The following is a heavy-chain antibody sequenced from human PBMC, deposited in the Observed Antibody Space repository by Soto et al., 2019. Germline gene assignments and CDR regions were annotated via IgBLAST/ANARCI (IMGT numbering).Heavy chain of an antibody. Sequence: GASVKVSCKASGYTFTTYAMHWVRQAPGQRLEWMGWINPNSGGTNYAQKFQGWVTMTRDTSISTAYMELSRLRSDDTAVYYCAREFKDYGDYGRMLYYGMDVWGQGTTVTVSS. CDR2: INPNSGGT. CDR3: AREFKDYGDYGRMLYYGMDV. CDR1: GYTFTTYA. D-gene: IGHD4-17*01. V-gene: IGHV1-2*04. J-gene: IGHJ6*02.